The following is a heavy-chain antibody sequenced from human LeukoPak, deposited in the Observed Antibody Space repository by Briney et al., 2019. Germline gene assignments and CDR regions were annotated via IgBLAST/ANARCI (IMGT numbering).Heavy chain of an antibody. J-gene: IGHJ4*01. V-gene: IGHV3-30*02. CDR3: AKPSGSGVDY. D-gene: IGHD1-26*01. CDR2: IRYDGSHE. Sequence: GGSLRLSCAASGFTFSSYGMHWVRQAPGKGLEWVAFIRYDGSHEYYADSVKGRFTISRNNSKNTLYLQMNSVRSEDTALYYCAKPSGSGVDYWGQGTRVTVSS. CDR1: GFTFSSYG.